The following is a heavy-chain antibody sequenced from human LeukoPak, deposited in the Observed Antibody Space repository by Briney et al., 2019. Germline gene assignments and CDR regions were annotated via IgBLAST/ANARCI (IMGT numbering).Heavy chain of an antibody. V-gene: IGHV3-23*01. CDR2: ISGSGGST. CDR1: GFTFSSYA. Sequence: PGGSLRLSCAASGFTFSSYAMSWVRQAPGKGLEWASAISGSGGSTYYADSVKGRFTISRDNSKNTLYLQMNSLRAEGTAVYYCAKERLRFLEWLLSGDYWGQGTLVTVSS. J-gene: IGHJ4*02. CDR3: AKERLRFLEWLLSGDY. D-gene: IGHD3-3*01.